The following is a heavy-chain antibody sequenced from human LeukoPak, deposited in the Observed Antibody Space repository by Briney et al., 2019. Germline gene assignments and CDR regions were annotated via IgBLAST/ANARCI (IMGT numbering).Heavy chain of an antibody. Sequence: SETLSLTCTLSGGSVTSDYWRWIRQSPGKGLEWIGYMYYTGSTSYNPSLQSRVTISVDTSKNQFSLRLRSLTAADTAVYYCARCSSGYWLDPRGQGTLVTVSS. CDR1: GGSVTSDY. CDR3: ARCSSGYWLDP. V-gene: IGHV4-59*02. CDR2: MYYTGST. D-gene: IGHD6-19*01. J-gene: IGHJ5*02.